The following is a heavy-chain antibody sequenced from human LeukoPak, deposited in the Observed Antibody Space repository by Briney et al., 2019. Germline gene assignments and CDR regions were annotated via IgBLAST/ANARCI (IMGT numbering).Heavy chain of an antibody. V-gene: IGHV1-2*02. CDR2: INPNSGGT. D-gene: IGHD2-2*01. J-gene: IGHJ4*02. CDR1: GYTFTGYY. CDR3: ARVNIVVVPAAPAD. Sequence: RASVKVSCKGSGYTFTGYYMHWVRQAPGQGQEWMGWINPNSGGTNYAQKFQGRVTMTRDTSISTAYMELSRLRSDDTAVYYCARVNIVVVPAAPADWGQGTLVTVSS.